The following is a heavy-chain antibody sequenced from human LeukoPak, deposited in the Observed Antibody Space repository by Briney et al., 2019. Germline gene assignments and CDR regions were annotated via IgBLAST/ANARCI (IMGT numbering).Heavy chain of an antibody. CDR1: GFTFGSYA. D-gene: IGHD2-8*01. V-gene: IGHV3-30*07. CDR2: ISYDGNNK. Sequence: PGGSLRLSCAASGFTFGSYAMHWVRQAPGKGLEWVAVISYDGNNKYYADSVKGRFTISRDNSKNTLYLQMNSLGAEDTAVYYCAKDRVYEIFYSRFDPWGQGTLVTVSS. CDR3: AKDRVYEIFYSRFDP. J-gene: IGHJ5*02.